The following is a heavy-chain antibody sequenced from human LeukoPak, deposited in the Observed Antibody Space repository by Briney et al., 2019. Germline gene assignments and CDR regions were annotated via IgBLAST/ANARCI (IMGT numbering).Heavy chain of an antibody. V-gene: IGHV1-2*02. J-gene: IGHJ4*02. D-gene: IGHD3-3*02. CDR2: IIPNNGAT. Sequence: EASVKVSCKASGYTFTGYYMYWVRQAPGQGLEWMGWIIPNNGATNYAQKFQGRVTMTSDTSISTAYMELSGLRSDDTAVYYCARGRGIGTVNYCDYWGQGTLVTASS. CDR3: ARGRGIGTVNYCDY. CDR1: GYTFTGYY.